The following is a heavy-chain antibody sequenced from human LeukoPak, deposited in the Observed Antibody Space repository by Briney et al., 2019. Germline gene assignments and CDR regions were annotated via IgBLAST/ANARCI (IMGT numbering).Heavy chain of an antibody. J-gene: IGHJ6*03. V-gene: IGHV3-23*01. Sequence: GGPLRLSCAASGFTFSSYAMSWVRRAPGKGLEWVSAISGSGGSTYYADSVKGRFTISRDNSKNTLYLQMNSLRAEDTAVYYCAKDPYCSSTSCYLGFYYYYYMDVWGKGTTVTVSS. CDR3: AKDPYCSSTSCYLGFYYYYYMDV. CDR1: GFTFSSYA. D-gene: IGHD2-2*01. CDR2: ISGSGGST.